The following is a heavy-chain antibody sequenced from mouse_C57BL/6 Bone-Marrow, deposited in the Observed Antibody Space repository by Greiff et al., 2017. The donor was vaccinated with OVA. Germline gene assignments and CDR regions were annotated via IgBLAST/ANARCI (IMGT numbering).Heavy chain of an antibody. CDR2: ISSGSSTI. CDR1: GFTFSDYG. Sequence: DVKLVESGGGLVKPGGSLKLSCAASGFTFSDYGMHWVRQAPEKGLELVAYISSGSSTIYYADTVKGRFTISRDNAKNTLFLQMTSLRSEDTAMYYCARPGYGMDYWGQGTTLTVSS. J-gene: IGHJ2*01. D-gene: IGHD2-1*01. CDR3: ARPGYGMDY. V-gene: IGHV5-17*01.